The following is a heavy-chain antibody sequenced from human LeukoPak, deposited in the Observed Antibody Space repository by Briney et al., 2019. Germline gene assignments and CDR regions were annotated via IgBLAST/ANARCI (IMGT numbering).Heavy chain of an antibody. CDR1: GGSISSGSSY. V-gene: IGHV4-61*02. CDR2: IYNSKNT. J-gene: IGHJ4*02. D-gene: IGHD4-17*01. Sequence: SETLSLTCTVSGGSISSGSSYWSWIRQPAGKGMEWIGRIYNSKNTNYNPSLKSRVTIIGDTSKNQFSLKLNSVTAADTAVYYCARLSTVTTSFDYWGQGTLVTVSS. CDR3: ARLSTVTTSFDY.